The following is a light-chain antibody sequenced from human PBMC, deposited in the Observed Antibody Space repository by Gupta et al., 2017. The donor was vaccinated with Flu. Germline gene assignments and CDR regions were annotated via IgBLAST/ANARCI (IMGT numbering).Light chain of an antibody. V-gene: IGLV1-51*01. CDR2: DNN. Sequence: GSNSNIGNNFVSWYQQVPGTAPKLLIYDNNKRPSGIPDRFSGSKSGTSATLAITGLQTGDEADYFCATWDNNLRGVFGGGTKLTVL. CDR3: ATWDNNLRGV. J-gene: IGLJ2*01. CDR1: NSNIGNNF.